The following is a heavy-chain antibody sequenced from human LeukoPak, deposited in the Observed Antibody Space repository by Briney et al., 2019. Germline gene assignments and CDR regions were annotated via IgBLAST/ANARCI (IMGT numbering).Heavy chain of an antibody. CDR3: ARDRLLGDRDYYYYYYMDV. CDR1: GFTFSTYT. D-gene: IGHD3-16*01. CDR2: ISSRSSYI. J-gene: IGHJ6*03. Sequence: PGGSLRLSCAASGFTFSTYTMNWVRQAPGKGLEWVSSISSRSSYIYYADSVKGRFTISRDNAKNSLYLQMNSLRAEDTAVYHCARDRLLGDRDYYYYYYMDVWGKGTTVTVSS. V-gene: IGHV3-21*01.